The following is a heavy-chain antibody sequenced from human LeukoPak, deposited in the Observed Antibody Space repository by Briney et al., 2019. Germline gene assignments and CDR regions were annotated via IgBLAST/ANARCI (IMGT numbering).Heavy chain of an antibody. V-gene: IGHV3-30*02. CDR3: ARDGRYGXGSLXXLDY. CDR1: GFTFTTYG. D-gene: IGHD3-10*01. J-gene: IGHJ4*01. Sequence: GGSLRLSCAASGFTFTTYGMHWGRQAPGKGLEWGAFIHNDEIDKFYAAPLKGRFTISKDNSKNTPYLQRNSLTAEDTARYYCARDGRYGXGSLXXLDYW. CDR2: IHNDEIDK.